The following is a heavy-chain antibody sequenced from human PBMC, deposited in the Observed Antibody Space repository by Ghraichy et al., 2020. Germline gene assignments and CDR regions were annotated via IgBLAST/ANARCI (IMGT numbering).Heavy chain of an antibody. Sequence: GGSLRLSCAASGFTFSSYAMSWVRQAPGKGLEWVSAISGSGGSTYYADSVKGRFTISRDNSKNTLYLQMNSLRAEDTAVYYCAKDLIEYCGGDCYSTGDYWGQGTLVTVSS. J-gene: IGHJ4*02. CDR2: ISGSGGST. CDR1: GFTFSSYA. D-gene: IGHD2-21*02. V-gene: IGHV3-23*01. CDR3: AKDLIEYCGGDCYSTGDY.